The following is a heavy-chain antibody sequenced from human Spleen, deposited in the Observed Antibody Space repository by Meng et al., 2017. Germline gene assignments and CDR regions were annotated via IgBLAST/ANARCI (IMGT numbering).Heavy chain of an antibody. J-gene: IGHJ1*01. CDR3: ARGPWLNWNYPAYFQH. Sequence: QLHLQRWGAGLLKPSETLSLTCVVSCGSFSDYYWSWIRQPPGKGLEWIGDINHSGSTNYNPSLKSRVTISVDTSKNQFSLKLSSVTAADTAVYYCARGPWLNWNYPAYFQHWGQGTLVTVSS. D-gene: IGHD1-7*01. CDR1: CGSFSDYY. CDR2: INHSGST. V-gene: IGHV4-34*01.